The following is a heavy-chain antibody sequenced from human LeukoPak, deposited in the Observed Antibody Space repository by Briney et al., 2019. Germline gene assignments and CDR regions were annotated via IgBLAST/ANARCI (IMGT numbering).Heavy chain of an antibody. Sequence: QPGGSLRLSCAASGFTFSSYEMNWVRQAPGKGLEWVSYISSSGSNIDYADSVKGRFTISRDSAKNSLYLQMNSLRADDTAIYYCAGEGSNSGFFDWGQGTLVTASS. D-gene: IGHD3-22*01. J-gene: IGHJ4*02. CDR1: GFTFSSYE. V-gene: IGHV3-48*03. CDR2: ISSSGSNI. CDR3: AGEGSNSGFFD.